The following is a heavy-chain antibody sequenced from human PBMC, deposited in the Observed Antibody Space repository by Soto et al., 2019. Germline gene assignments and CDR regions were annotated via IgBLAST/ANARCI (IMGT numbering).Heavy chain of an antibody. CDR2: INAGNGNT. Sequence: ASVKVSCKASGYTFTSYAMHWVRQAPGQRLEWMGWINAGNGNTKYSQKFQGRVTITRDTSASTAYMELSSLRSEDTAMYYCARLAMATRRGYYGMDVWGQGTTVTVSS. J-gene: IGHJ6*02. CDR3: ARLAMATRRGYYGMDV. CDR1: GYTFTSYA. D-gene: IGHD5-12*01. V-gene: IGHV1-3*01.